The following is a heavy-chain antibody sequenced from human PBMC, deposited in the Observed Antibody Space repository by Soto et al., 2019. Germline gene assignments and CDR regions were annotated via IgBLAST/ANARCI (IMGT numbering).Heavy chain of an antibody. J-gene: IGHJ6*02. CDR3: ARVTPGNNLYYFSGLDV. V-gene: IGHV3-30-3*01. D-gene: IGHD1-1*01. Sequence: GGSLRLSCVASGFNFGTYAIHWVRQAPGKGLQWVALIAYDGINTYYADSVKGRFTISRDNSKNTLHLQMNSLRPEDTGAYFCARVTPGNNLYYFSGLDVWGQGTSVTVSS. CDR2: IAYDGINT. CDR1: GFNFGTYA.